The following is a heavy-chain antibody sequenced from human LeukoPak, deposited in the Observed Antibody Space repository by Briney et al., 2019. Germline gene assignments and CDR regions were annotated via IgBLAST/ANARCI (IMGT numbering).Heavy chain of an antibody. V-gene: IGHV3-21*01. CDR3: ARDPTTYGSGSYYYYFDY. CDR1: GFTFSSYS. D-gene: IGHD3-10*01. Sequence: PGGSLRLSCAAFGFTFSSYSMNWVRQAPGKGLEWVSSIGSSSSYIYYADSVKGRFTISRDNAKNSLYLQMNSLRAEDTAVYYCARDPTTYGSGSYYYYFDYWGQGTLVTVSS. CDR2: IGSSSSYI. J-gene: IGHJ4*02.